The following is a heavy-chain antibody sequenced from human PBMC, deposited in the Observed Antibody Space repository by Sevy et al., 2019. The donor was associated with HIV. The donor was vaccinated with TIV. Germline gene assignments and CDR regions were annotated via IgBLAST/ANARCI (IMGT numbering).Heavy chain of an antibody. J-gene: IGHJ3*02. CDR2: ISSTSNTI. V-gene: IGHV3-48*01. Sequence: GGSLRLSCAASGFTFSTYNMHWVRQAPGKGLEWVSYISSTSNTIYYADSFKGRFTISRDNADNSLYLQMKSLRAEDTALYSCARIGMSKFGGAARGAFDIWGQGTMVTVSS. CDR1: GFTFSTYN. D-gene: IGHD3-16*01. CDR3: ARIGMSKFGGAARGAFDI.